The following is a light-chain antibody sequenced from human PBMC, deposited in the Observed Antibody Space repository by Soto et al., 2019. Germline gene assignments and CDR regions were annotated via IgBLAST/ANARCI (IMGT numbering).Light chain of an antibody. V-gene: IGKV4-1*01. CDR2: WAS. J-gene: IGKJ1*01. CDR3: QQYYSIPRT. CDR1: QSVLYSSNNNNY. Sequence: DIVMTQSPDSLAVSLGERATINCKSSQSVLYSSNNNNYLAWYQQKPGQPPKVLIYWASTRESGVPDRFSGSGSETDFTLTVSSLQAEDVAVYYCQQYYSIPRTFGQGTKVEIK.